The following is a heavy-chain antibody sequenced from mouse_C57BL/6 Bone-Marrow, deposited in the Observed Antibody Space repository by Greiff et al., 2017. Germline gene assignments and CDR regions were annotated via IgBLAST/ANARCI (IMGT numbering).Heavy chain of an antibody. J-gene: IGHJ4*01. CDR1: GYTFTSYG. CDR3: ARWGTTVVATDYYARDY. CDR2: IYPRSGNT. V-gene: IGHV1-81*01. D-gene: IGHD1-1*01. Sequence: QVQLQQSGAELARPGASVKLSCKASGYTFTSYGISWVKQRTGQGLEWIGEIYPRSGNTYYNEKFKGKATLTADKSSSTAYMGLRSLTSEDSAVYFCARWGTTVVATDYYARDYWGQGTSVTVSA.